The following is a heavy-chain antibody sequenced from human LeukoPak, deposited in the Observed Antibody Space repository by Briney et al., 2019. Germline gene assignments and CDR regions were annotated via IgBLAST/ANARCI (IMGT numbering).Heavy chain of an antibody. Sequence: GGSLRLSCAASGFTVSSNYMGWVRQAPGKGLEWVSVIYSGGSTYYADSVKGRFTISRDNSKNTLYLQMNSLRAEDTAVYYCARDGGGSWSFDYWGQGTLVTVSS. CDR2: IYSGGST. CDR3: ARDGGGSWSFDY. CDR1: GFTVSSNY. J-gene: IGHJ4*02. V-gene: IGHV3-53*01. D-gene: IGHD3-16*01.